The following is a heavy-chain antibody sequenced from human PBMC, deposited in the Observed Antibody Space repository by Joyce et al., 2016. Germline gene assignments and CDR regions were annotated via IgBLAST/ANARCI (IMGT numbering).Heavy chain of an antibody. CDR1: GGTFSNSR. Sequence: QVQLVQSGAEVKKPGSSVKISCKASGGTFSNSRISWVRQAPGQGLEWMGGIIPIFGTASYSQKIQGRVTITADESTSTAYMELNSLRSEDTAVYYCASEVPDVLGYYYYIMDVWGQGTTVTVSS. CDR2: IIPIFGTA. V-gene: IGHV1-69*01. J-gene: IGHJ6*02. D-gene: IGHD2-2*01. CDR3: ASEVPDVLGYYYYIMDV.